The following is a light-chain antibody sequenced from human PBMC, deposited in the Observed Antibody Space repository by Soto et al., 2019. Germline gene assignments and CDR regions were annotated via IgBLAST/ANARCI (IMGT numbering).Light chain of an antibody. CDR3: QQFHSYPPT. CDR1: QGISSA. V-gene: IGKV1-13*02. Sequence: AIQLTQSPSSPSASVGDRVTITCRANQGISSALAWYQQKPGKAPKLLIYDASSLESGVPSRFSGSGSGTDFTLTISSLQPEDFATYYCQQFHSYPPTFGQGTRLKIK. J-gene: IGKJ5*01. CDR2: DAS.